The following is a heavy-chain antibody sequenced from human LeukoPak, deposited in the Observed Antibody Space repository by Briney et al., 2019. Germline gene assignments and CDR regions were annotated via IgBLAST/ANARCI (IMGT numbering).Heavy chain of an antibody. CDR3: ARDRVDRFVWFEELCLDY. Sequence: ASVKVSCKASGYTFTGYYMHWVRQAPGQGLEWMGWINPNSGGTNYAQKFQGRVTMTRDTSISTAYMELSRLRSDDTAVYYCARDRVDRFVWFEELCLDYWGQGTLVTVSS. CDR1: GYTFTGYY. CDR2: INPNSGGT. J-gene: IGHJ4*02. D-gene: IGHD3-10*01. V-gene: IGHV1-2*02.